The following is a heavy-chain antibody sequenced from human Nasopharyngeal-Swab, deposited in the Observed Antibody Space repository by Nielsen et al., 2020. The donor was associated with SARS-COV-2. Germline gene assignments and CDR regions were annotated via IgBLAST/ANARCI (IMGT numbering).Heavy chain of an antibody. D-gene: IGHD6-13*01. Sequence: GESLKISCAASGFTFSSYAMHWVRKAPGKGLEWVAVISYDGSNKYYADSVKGRFTISRDNSKNTLYLQMNSLRAEDTAVYYCARDASSSWYIGGEDYWGQGTLVTVSS. J-gene: IGHJ4*02. CDR1: GFTFSSYA. V-gene: IGHV3-30-3*01. CDR2: ISYDGSNK. CDR3: ARDASSSWYIGGEDY.